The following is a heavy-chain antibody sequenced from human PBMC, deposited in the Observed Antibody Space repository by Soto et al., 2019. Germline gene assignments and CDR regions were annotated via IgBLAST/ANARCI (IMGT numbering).Heavy chain of an antibody. CDR2: IIPILGSA. V-gene: IGHV1-2*02. Sequence: ALVKVSCKASGYTFTGYYMHWVRQAPGQGLEWMGRIIPILGSANYAQKFQGRVTITADTSTSTAYMELSSLRSDGTAVYYCARDQIEYSSSSGNYYYYMDVWGKGTTVTVSS. CDR1: GYTFTGYY. CDR3: ARDQIEYSSSSGNYYYYMDV. J-gene: IGHJ6*03. D-gene: IGHD6-6*01.